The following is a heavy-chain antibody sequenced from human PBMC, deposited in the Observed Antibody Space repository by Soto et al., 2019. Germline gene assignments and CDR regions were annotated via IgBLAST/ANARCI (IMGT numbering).Heavy chain of an antibody. V-gene: IGHV1-46*01. CDR1: GYTFTSYY. Sequence: ASVKVSCKASGYTFTSYYMHWVRQAPGQGLEWMGIINPSGGSTSYAQKFQGRVTMTRDTSTSTVYMELSSLRSEDTAVYYCARKGARYYYDSSGYDFDYWGQGTLATVSS. D-gene: IGHD3-22*01. CDR3: ARKGARYYYDSSGYDFDY. J-gene: IGHJ4*02. CDR2: INPSGGST.